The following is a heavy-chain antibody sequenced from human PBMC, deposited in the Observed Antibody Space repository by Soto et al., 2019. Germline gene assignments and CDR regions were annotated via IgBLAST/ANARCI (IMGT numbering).Heavy chain of an antibody. CDR2: ISYDGSNK. CDR3: ARSRGSEDYYYHYGMDV. V-gene: IGHV3-30-3*01. D-gene: IGHD3-10*01. Sequence: GGSLRLSCAASGFTFSSYAMHWVRQAPGKGLEWVAVISYDGSNKYYADSVKGRFTISRDNSKNTLYLQMNSLRAEDTAVYYCARSRGSEDYYYHYGMDVWGQGTTVTVSS. J-gene: IGHJ6*02. CDR1: GFTFSSYA.